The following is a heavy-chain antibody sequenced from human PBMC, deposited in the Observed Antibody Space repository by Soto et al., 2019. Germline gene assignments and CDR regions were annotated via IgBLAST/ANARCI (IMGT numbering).Heavy chain of an antibody. CDR1: GGSISSGGYY. Sequence: SETLSLTCTVSGGSISSGGYYWSWIRQHPGKGLEWIGYIYYSGSTSYNPSLKSRVTISLDTSKNQFSLKLSSVTAADTAVYYCARDVGTTVISPRPYYGMDVSGQGTPVTLSS. V-gene: IGHV4-31*03. CDR3: ARDVGTTVISPRPYYGMDV. J-gene: IGHJ6*02. CDR2: IYYSGST. D-gene: IGHD4-17*01.